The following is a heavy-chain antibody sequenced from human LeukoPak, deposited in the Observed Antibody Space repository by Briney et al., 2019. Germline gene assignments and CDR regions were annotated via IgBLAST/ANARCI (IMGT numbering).Heavy chain of an antibody. CDR3: ARGSGSGYDYDY. D-gene: IGHD5-12*01. Sequence: GGSLRLSCAASGFTFSSYSMNWVRQAPGKGMEWVSCISSSSSHIYYADSVKGRFTISRDNAKNSLYLQMNSLRAEDTAVYYCARGSGSGYDYDYWGQGTLVTVSS. CDR1: GFTFSSYS. V-gene: IGHV3-21*01. J-gene: IGHJ4*02. CDR2: ISSSSSHI.